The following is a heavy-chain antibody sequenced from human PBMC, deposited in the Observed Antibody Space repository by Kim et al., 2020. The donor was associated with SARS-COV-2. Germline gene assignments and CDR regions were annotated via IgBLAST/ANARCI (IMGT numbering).Heavy chain of an antibody. V-gene: IGHV3-7*03. CDR2: IKQDGSEK. CDR1: GFTFSSYW. CDR3: ARGVRFLEWLHYYYYYYGMDV. D-gene: IGHD3-3*01. Sequence: GGSLRLSCAASGFTFSSYWMSWVRQAPGKGLEWVANIKQDGSEKYYVDSVKGRFTISRDNAKNSLYLQMNSLRAEDTAVYYCARGVRFLEWLHYYYYYYGMDVWGQGTTVTVSS. J-gene: IGHJ6*02.